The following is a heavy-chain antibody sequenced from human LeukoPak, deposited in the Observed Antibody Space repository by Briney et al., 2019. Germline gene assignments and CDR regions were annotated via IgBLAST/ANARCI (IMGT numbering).Heavy chain of an antibody. CDR2: ISGSGDST. CDR1: GFTFSNYA. D-gene: IGHD2-2*01. V-gene: IGHV3-23*01. CDR3: AKLYCSSTTCYRKFSDY. Sequence: GGSLRLSCTASGFTFSNYAMTWVRQAPGKGLEWLSSISGSGDSTSYADSVKGRFTISRDNSKNTVYLQMNNLRAEDTAVYYCAKLYCSSTTCYRKFSDYWGQGIQVTVSS. J-gene: IGHJ4*02.